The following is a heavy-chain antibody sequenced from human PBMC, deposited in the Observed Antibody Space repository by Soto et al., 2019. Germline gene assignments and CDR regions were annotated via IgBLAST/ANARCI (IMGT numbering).Heavy chain of an antibody. D-gene: IGHD2-15*01. V-gene: IGHV1-8*01. CDR2: MNPNSGNT. J-gene: IGHJ4*02. CDR3: ARIYCSGGSCRLDY. CDR1: GYTFTSYD. Sequence: QVQLVQSGAEVKKPGASVKVSCKASGYTFTSYDINWVRQATGQGLEWMGWMNPNSGNTGYAQKFQARVTMARNTSISTAYMELSSLRSEDTAVYYCARIYCSGGSCRLDYWGQGTLVTVSS.